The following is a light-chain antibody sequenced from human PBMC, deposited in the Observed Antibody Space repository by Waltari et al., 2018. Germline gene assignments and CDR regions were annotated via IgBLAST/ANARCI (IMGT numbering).Light chain of an antibody. CDR3: QHYVRLPAT. CDR1: QSVSRA. V-gene: IGKV3-20*01. J-gene: IGKJ1*01. Sequence: EIVLTQSPGSLSSSPGDRVTLSCRASQSVSRALAWYQQKPGQAPRLLIFGASNRATVIPDRFSGSASETDFSLTISLLEPEDFAVYYCQHYVRLPATFGRGTKVEIK. CDR2: GAS.